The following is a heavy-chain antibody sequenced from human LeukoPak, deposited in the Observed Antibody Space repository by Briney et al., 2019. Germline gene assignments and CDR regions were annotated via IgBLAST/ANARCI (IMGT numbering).Heavy chain of an antibody. CDR1: GYTLTELS. V-gene: IGHV1-24*01. CDR2: FDPEDGET. J-gene: IGHJ6*02. D-gene: IGHD3-3*01. CDR3: ASFGTYYDFWSGYYSGMDV. Sequence: ASVKVSCKVSGYTLTELSMHWVRQAPGKGLEWMGGFDPEDGETIYAQKFQGRVTMTEDTSTDTAYMELSSLRSEDTAVYYCASFGTYYDFWSGYYSGMDVWGQGTTVTVSS.